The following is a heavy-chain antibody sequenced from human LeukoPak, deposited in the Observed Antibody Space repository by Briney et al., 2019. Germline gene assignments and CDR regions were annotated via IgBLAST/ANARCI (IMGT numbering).Heavy chain of an antibody. J-gene: IGHJ4*02. CDR3: ATGRDAYKTGY. CDR1: GGSISSYH. CDR2: MHDSGIT. V-gene: IGHV4-59*01. Sequence: PSETLSLTCTVSGGSISSYHCSWIRQPPGKGLEWIGYMHDSGITNYNPSLESRVTISVDTSKNQISLKLNSVTAADTAVYYCATGRDAYKTGYWGQGTLVTVSS. D-gene: IGHD5-24*01.